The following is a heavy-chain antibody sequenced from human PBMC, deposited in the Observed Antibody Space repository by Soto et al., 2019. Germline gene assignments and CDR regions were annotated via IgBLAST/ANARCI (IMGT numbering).Heavy chain of an antibody. J-gene: IGHJ6*02. V-gene: IGHV4-31*03. D-gene: IGHD5-18*01. Sequence: PSETLSLTCTVSGGSISSGGYSWTWIRQHPGKGLEWIGYIYYSGSTYYNPSLKSRVTISVDRSKNQVSLKLSSVTAADTAVYYCARNFRDIYGYRYGMDVWGQGTTVTVSS. CDR1: GGSISSGGYS. CDR2: IYYSGST. CDR3: ARNFRDIYGYRYGMDV.